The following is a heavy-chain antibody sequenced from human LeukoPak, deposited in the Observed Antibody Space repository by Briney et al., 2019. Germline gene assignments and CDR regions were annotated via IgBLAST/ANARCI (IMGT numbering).Heavy chain of an antibody. J-gene: IGHJ4*02. V-gene: IGHV4-34*01. CDR2: INHSGST. D-gene: IGHD1-7*01. CDR1: GGSFSGYY. Sequence: SETLSLTCAVYGGSFSGYYWSWIRQPPGKGLEWIGEINHSGSTNYNPSLKSRVTISVGTSKNQFSLKLSSVTAADTAVYYCARGARAWYNWNYVPQTLRYYFDYWGQGTLVTVSS. CDR3: ARGARAWYNWNYVPQTLRYYFDY.